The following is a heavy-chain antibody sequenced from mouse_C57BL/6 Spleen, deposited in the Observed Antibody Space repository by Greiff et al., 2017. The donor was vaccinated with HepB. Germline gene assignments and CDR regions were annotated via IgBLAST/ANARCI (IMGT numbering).Heavy chain of an antibody. CDR2: IYPGSGNT. CDR1: GYTFTDYY. D-gene: IGHD4-1*01. Sequence: QVQLQQSGVELVRPGASVKLSCKASGYTFTDYYINWVKQRPGQGLEWIARIYPGSGNTYYNEKFKGKATLTAEKSSSTAYMQLSSLTSEDAAVYFCARETGTWYFDVWGTGTTVTVSS. J-gene: IGHJ1*03. CDR3: ARETGTWYFDV. V-gene: IGHV1-76*01.